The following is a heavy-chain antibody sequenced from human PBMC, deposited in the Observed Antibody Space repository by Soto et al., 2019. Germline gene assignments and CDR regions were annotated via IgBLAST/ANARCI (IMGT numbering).Heavy chain of an antibody. CDR3: AREAYDFWSGPGGKDYYYYGMDV. Sequence: VASVKVSCKASGGTFSSYAISWVRQAPGQGLEWMGGIIPIFGTANYAQKFQGRVTITADESTSTAYMELSSLSSEDTAVYYCAREAYDFWSGPGGKDYYYYGMDVWGQGTTVTVSS. CDR1: GGTFSSYA. J-gene: IGHJ6*02. CDR2: IIPIFGTA. D-gene: IGHD3-3*01. V-gene: IGHV1-69*13.